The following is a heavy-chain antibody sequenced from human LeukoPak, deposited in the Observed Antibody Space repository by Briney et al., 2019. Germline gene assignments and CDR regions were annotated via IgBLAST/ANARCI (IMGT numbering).Heavy chain of an antibody. CDR2: INPNSGGT. J-gene: IGHJ4*02. V-gene: IGHV1-2*06. D-gene: IGHD6-19*01. CDR1: GYTFTGYY. Sequence: ASVKVSCKASGYTFTGYYMHWVRQAPGQGLEWMGRINPNSGGTNYAQKFQGRVTMTRDTSISTAYMELSRLRSDDTAVYYCARDVVQWLVYFDYWGQGTLVTVSS. CDR3: ARDVVQWLVYFDY.